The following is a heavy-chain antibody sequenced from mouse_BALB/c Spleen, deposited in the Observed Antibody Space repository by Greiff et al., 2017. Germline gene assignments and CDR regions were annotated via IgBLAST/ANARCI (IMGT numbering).Heavy chain of an antibody. Sequence: EVHLVESGGGLVKPGGSLKLSCAASGFTFSSYAMSWVRQTPEKRLEWVATISSGGSYTYYPDSVKGRFTISRDNAKNTLYLQMSSLRSEDTAMYYCASPMVTTVYYYAMDYWGQGTSVTVSS. CDR2: ISSGGSYT. D-gene: IGHD2-1*01. V-gene: IGHV5-9-3*01. CDR1: GFTFSSYA. J-gene: IGHJ4*01. CDR3: ASPMVTTVYYYAMDY.